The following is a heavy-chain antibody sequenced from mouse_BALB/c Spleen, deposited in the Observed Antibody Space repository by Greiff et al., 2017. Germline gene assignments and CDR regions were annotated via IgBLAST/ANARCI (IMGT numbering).Heavy chain of an antibody. CDR3: AREDDYDGLYYFDY. D-gene: IGHD2-4*01. V-gene: IGHV5-4*02. CDR2: ISDGGSYT. CDR1: GFTFSDYY. J-gene: IGHJ2*01. Sequence: EVKLMESGGGLVKPGGSLKLSCAASGFTFSDYYMYWVRQTPEKRLEWVATISDGGSYTYYPDSVKGRFTISRDNAKNNLYLQMSSLKSEDTAMYYCAREDDYDGLYYFDYWGQGTTRTVSS.